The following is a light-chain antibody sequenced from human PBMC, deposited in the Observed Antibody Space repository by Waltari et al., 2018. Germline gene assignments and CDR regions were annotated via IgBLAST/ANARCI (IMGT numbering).Light chain of an antibody. CDR2: YND. CDR1: NLGSKS. J-gene: IGLJ3*02. V-gene: IGLV3-21*04. Sequence: SDVLTQTPSVSVAPGTTATITCGRQNLGSKSVHWYQQKAGQAPGLVIYYNDDRPSGIPARFTGSNSGNTATLTIRRVEAGDEADYYCQVWDDSTAQGVFGGGTTLTVL. CDR3: QVWDDSTAQGV.